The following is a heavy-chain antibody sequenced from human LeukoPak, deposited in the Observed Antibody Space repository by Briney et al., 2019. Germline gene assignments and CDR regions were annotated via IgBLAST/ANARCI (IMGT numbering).Heavy chain of an antibody. V-gene: IGHV4-38-2*02. Sequence: SETLSLTCTVSGYFISSGYYWGWIRQPPGKGLEWIGSIFHSGSTYLNPSLKSRVTISVDTSKNLFSLKLTSVTAADTAVYYCARASRGYTYGCCYFDYWGQGTLVTVSS. J-gene: IGHJ4*02. CDR3: ARASRGYTYGCCYFDY. CDR2: IFHSGST. CDR1: GYFISSGYY. D-gene: IGHD5-18*01.